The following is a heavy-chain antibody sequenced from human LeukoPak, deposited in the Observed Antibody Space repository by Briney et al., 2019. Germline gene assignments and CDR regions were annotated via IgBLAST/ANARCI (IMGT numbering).Heavy chain of an antibody. D-gene: IGHD2-15*01. V-gene: IGHV3-43*02. CDR2: ISGDGGST. Sequence: GGSLGLSCAASGFTFDDYAMHWVRQAPGKGLEWVSLISGDGGSTYYADSVRGRFTISRDNSKNSLYLQMDSLRTEDTAFYYCAKGIDTLGTNAFDIWGQGTMVTASS. CDR3: AKGIDTLGTNAFDI. J-gene: IGHJ3*02. CDR1: GFTFDDYA.